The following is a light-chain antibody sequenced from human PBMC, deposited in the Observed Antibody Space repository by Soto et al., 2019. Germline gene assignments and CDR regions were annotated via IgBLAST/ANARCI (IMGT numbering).Light chain of an antibody. J-gene: IGKJ1*01. CDR3: QQCGTLPGT. CDR1: QNVNNY. CDR2: GTS. V-gene: IGKV3-20*01. Sequence: EIVLTQSPGTLSLSPGQRATLSCRASQNVNNYLAWYQHKPGQAPRLLIYGTSSRATGIPDRFSGSGSGTDFTLTISRLEPEDFAVYYCQQCGTLPGTFGQGTKVDIK.